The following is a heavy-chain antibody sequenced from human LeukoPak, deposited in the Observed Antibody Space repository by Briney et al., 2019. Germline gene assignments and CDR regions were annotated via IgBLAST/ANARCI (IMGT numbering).Heavy chain of an antibody. V-gene: IGHV3-48*04. D-gene: IGHD2-2*01. CDR2: ISSSSSTI. Sequence: AGGSLRLSCAASGFTFSSYSMNWGRQAPGKGLEWVSYISSSSSTIYYADSVKGRFTISRDNAKNSLYLQMNSLRAEDTAVYYCARDGPVVPAANTAFDIWGQGTMVTVSS. J-gene: IGHJ3*02. CDR3: ARDGPVVPAANTAFDI. CDR1: GFTFSSYS.